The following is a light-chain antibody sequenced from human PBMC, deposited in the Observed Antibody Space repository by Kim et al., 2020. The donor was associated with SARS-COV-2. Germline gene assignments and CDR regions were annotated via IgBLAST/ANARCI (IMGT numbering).Light chain of an antibody. CDR1: SIGSNN. Sequence: AVGKTDRITCKGDSIGSNNASWYQQKPGQAPVLVIYEKNNRPSGIPDRFSGSSSGNTASLTITGAQAEDEADYYCNSRESGVNHVVFGGGTQLTVL. CDR3: NSRESGVNHVV. V-gene: IGLV3-19*01. CDR2: EKN. J-gene: IGLJ3*02.